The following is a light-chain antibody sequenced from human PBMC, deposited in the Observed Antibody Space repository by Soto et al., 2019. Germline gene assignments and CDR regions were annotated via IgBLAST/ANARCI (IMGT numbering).Light chain of an antibody. Sequence: QSVLTQPHSASGTPGQRVTIPCSGSSSNIGTNVVNWYQQLPGTAPKLLIYSNNQRPSGVSDRFSGSKSGTSASLAISGLRSEDEADYYCAAWDDRLKGVFGGGTKLTVL. V-gene: IGLV1-44*01. CDR3: AAWDDRLKGV. CDR1: SSNIGTNV. J-gene: IGLJ3*02. CDR2: SNN.